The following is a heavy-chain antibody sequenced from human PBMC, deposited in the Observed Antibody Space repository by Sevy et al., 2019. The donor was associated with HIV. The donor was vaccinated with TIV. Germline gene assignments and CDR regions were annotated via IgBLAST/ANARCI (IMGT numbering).Heavy chain of an antibody. D-gene: IGHD4-17*01. CDR1: GFTFNTYS. CDR2: ISSDGNYI. V-gene: IGHV3-21*01. CDR3: ARDPGYGDWLDS. Sequence: GGSLRLSCAGSGFTFNTYSLNWVRQAPGKGLEWVSSISSDGNYIFSANSLKGRFTISRDNMKNFLFLQMNRLRVEDTALYYCARDPGYGDWLDSWGQGTLVTVSS. J-gene: IGHJ5*01.